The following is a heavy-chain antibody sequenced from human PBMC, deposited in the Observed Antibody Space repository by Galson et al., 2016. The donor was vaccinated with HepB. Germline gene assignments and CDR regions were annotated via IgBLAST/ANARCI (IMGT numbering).Heavy chain of an antibody. CDR2: ISYDGSKK. Sequence: SLRLSCAASGFTFRDYGMNWVRQTPGKGLEWVAIISYDGSKKYYADSVKGRFTISRDNSRNTLYLQMNSLRAEDTAVYYCSRDSQADYYYAMDVWGQGPRSPSP. CDR3: SRDSQADYYYAMDV. V-gene: IGHV3-30*03. J-gene: IGHJ6*02. CDR1: GFTFRDYG.